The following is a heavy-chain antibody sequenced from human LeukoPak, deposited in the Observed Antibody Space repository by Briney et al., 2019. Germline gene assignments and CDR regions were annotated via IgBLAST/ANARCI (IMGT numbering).Heavy chain of an antibody. V-gene: IGHV3-9*03. D-gene: IGHD6-19*01. CDR2: ITWNSGRI. CDR3: AKMSGYTSGWIDY. J-gene: IGHJ4*02. CDR1: GFTFNDFA. Sequence: PGRSLRLSCAASGFTFNDFAMNSVRQAPGKGLEWVSGITWNSGRIAYADSVKGRFTISRDNAKNSLYLQMNSLRAEDMALYYCAKMSGYTSGWIDYWGQGALVSVSS.